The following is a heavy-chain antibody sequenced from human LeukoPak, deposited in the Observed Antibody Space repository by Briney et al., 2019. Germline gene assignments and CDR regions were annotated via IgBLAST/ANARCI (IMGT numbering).Heavy chain of an antibody. CDR1: GGSFSGYY. J-gene: IGHJ4*02. CDR2: IYYSGST. Sequence: SETLSLTCAVYGGSFSGYYWSWIRQHPGKGLEWIGYIYYSGSTYYNPSLKSRVTISVDTSKNQFSLKLSSVTAADTAVYYCARAHPIDYWGQGTLVTVSS. CDR3: ARAHPIDY. V-gene: IGHV4-31*11.